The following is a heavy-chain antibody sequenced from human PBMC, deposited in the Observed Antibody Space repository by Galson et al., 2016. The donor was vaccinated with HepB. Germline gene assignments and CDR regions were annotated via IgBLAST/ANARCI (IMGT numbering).Heavy chain of an antibody. D-gene: IGHD6-19*01. Sequence: SLRLSCAASGFTFSGYTMHWVRQAPGKGLEWVSSISSSSSSIYYSDPVRGRFTISRDHAKNSLYLQMNSLRAEDTAVYYCARDSGPDRNRAWQWLTLDYWGQGTLVTVSS. CDR2: ISSSSSSI. J-gene: IGHJ4*02. CDR1: GFTFSGYT. V-gene: IGHV3-21*01. CDR3: ARDSGPDRNRAWQWLTLDY.